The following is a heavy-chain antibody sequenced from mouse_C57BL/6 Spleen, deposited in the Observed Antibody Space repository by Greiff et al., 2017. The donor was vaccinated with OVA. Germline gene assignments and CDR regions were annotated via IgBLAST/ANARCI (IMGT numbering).Heavy chain of an antibody. CDR2: IYPGDGDT. CDR3: AREGDYYGSYFDY. Sequence: VQLQQSGAELVKPGASVKISCKASGYAFSSYWMNWVKQRPGKGLEWIGQIYPGDGDTNYNGKFKGKATLTADKSSSTAYMQLSSLTSEDSAVYFCAREGDYYGSYFDYWGQGTTLTVSS. V-gene: IGHV1-80*01. D-gene: IGHD1-1*01. J-gene: IGHJ2*01. CDR1: GYAFSSYW.